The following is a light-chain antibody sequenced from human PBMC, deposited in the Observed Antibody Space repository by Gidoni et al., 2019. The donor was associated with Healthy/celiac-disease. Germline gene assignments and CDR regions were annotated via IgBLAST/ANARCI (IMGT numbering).Light chain of an antibody. Sequence: QSALTQPASVSGSPGQSITISCTGTSSDVGGYNYVSWYQQHPGKAPKLMIYEVSNRPSGVSYRCSGSKSGNTASLTVAGLQAEDEADYYCSSYTSSSTPVVFGGGTKLTVL. CDR1: SSDVGGYNY. V-gene: IGLV2-14*01. CDR2: EVS. J-gene: IGLJ2*01. CDR3: SSYTSSSTPVV.